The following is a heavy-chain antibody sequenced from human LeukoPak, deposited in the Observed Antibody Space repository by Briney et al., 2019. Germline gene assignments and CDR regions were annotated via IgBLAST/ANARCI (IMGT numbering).Heavy chain of an antibody. Sequence: GGSLRLSCAASGFTFSDYYMSWIRQAPGKGLEWVSYISSSGSTIYYADSVKGRFTISRDNAKNSLYLQMNSLRAEDTAVYYCARETSIAAAHGAFDIWGQGTMVTVSS. CDR3: ARETSIAAAHGAFDI. CDR1: GFTFSDYY. J-gene: IGHJ3*02. D-gene: IGHD6-13*01. CDR2: ISSSGSTI. V-gene: IGHV3-11*01.